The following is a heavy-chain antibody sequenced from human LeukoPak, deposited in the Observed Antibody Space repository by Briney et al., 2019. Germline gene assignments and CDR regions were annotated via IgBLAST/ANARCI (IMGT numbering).Heavy chain of an antibody. CDR1: GFTFSSYS. CDR2: ISSSSSCI. CDR3: ARDGAVGNWFDP. D-gene: IGHD1-26*01. V-gene: IGHV3-21*01. J-gene: IGHJ5*02. Sequence: GGSLRLSCAASGFTFSSYSMNWVRQAPGKGLEWVSSISSSSSCIYYADSVKGRFTISRDNAKNSLYLQMNSLRAEDTAVYYCARDGAVGNWFDPCGQGTLVTVSS.